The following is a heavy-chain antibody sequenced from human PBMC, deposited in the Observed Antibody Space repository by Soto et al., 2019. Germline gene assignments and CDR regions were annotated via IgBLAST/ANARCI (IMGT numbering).Heavy chain of an antibody. CDR3: ARGAIVVVVAATETDNWFDP. CDR1: GGTFSSYT. V-gene: IGHV1-69*02. J-gene: IGHJ5*02. Sequence: SVKVSCKASGGTFSSYTISWVRQAPGQGLEWMGRIIPILGIANYAQKFQGRVTITADKSTSTAYMELSSLRSEDTAVYYCARGAIVVVVAATETDNWFDPWGQGTLVTAPQ. CDR2: IIPILGIA. D-gene: IGHD2-15*01.